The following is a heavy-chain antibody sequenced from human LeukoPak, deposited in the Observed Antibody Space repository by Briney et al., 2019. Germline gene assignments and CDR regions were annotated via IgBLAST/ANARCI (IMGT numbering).Heavy chain of an antibody. V-gene: IGHV3-74*01. CDR3: ARPRSYEAFDI. CDR1: GFTFSSYW. Sequence: GGSLRLSCAASGFTFSSYWMHWVRHAPGKGLVWVSRINSDGRNTNYADSVKGRFTISRDNAKNTLFLQMNSLRAEDTAVYYCARPRSYEAFDIWGQGTMVTVSA. CDR2: INSDGRNT. J-gene: IGHJ3*02. D-gene: IGHD6-6*01.